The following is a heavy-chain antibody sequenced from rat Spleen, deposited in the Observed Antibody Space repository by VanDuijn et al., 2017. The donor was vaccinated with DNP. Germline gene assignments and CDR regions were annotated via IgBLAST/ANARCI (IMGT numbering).Heavy chain of an antibody. CDR2: IRYSGST. CDR3: ASYYYDGYYAMDA. V-gene: IGHV3-1*01. J-gene: IGHJ4*01. CDR1: GYSITSSY. D-gene: IGHD1-12*02. Sequence: EVQLQESGPGLVKPSQSLSLTCSVTGYSITSSYRWNWIRKFPGNKMEWIGHIRYSGSTSYNPSLKSRIYITRDTSKNQFFLQLNSVTTEDTATYYCASYYYDGYYAMDAWGQGTSVTVSS.